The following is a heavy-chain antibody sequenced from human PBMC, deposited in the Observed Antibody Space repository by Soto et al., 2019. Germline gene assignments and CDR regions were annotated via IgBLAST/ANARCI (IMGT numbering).Heavy chain of an antibody. D-gene: IGHD3-22*01. J-gene: IGHJ6*02. V-gene: IGHV1-58*01. Sequence: GASVKVSCKASGFTFTSSAVQWVRQARGQRLEWIGWIVVGSGNTNYAQKFQEGVTITRDMSTSTAYMELSSLRSEDTAVYYCAADIYDSSGYYYYYYYGMDVWGQGTTVTVSS. CDR3: AADIYDSSGYYYYYYYGMDV. CDR2: IVVGSGNT. CDR1: GFTFTSSA.